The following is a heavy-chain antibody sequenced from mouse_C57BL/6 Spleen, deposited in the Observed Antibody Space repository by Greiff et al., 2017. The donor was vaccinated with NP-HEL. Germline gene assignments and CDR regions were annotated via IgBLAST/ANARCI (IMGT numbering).Heavy chain of an antibody. D-gene: IGHD1-1*01. J-gene: IGHJ4*01. V-gene: IGHV1-72*01. CDR1: GYTFTSYW. CDR3: ARYYGSSLYAMDY. Sequence: VQLQQSGAELVKPGASVKLSCKASGYTFTSYWMHWVKQRPGRGLEWIGRIDPNSGGTKYNEKFKSKATLTVDKPASTAYMQLSSLTSEDSAVYYWARYYGSSLYAMDYWGQGTSVTVSS. CDR2: IDPNSGGT.